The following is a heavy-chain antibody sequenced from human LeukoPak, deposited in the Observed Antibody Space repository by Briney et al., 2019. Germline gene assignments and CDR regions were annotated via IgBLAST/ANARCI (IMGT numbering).Heavy chain of an antibody. CDR1: GGSISSSSYY. CDR2: IYYSGST. V-gene: IGHV4-39*01. Sequence: PSETLSLTCTVSGGSISSSSYYWGWIRQPPGKGLEWIGSIYYSGSTYYNPSLKSRVTISVDTSKNQFSLKLSSVTAADTAVYYCAGMTTVTTSRGFQHWGQGTLATVSS. CDR3: AGMTTVTTSRGFQH. J-gene: IGHJ1*01. D-gene: IGHD4-17*01.